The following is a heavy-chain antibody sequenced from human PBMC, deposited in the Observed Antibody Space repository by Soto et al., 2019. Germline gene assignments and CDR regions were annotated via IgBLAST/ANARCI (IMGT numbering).Heavy chain of an antibody. CDR2: MNPNSGNT. CDR3: ARGFGYDFWSGYYLGY. J-gene: IGHJ4*02. CDR1: GYTFTSYD. V-gene: IGHV1-8*01. Sequence: QVQLVQSGAEVKKPGASVKVSRKASGYTFTSYDINWVRQATGQGLEWMGWMNPNSGNTGYAQKFQGRVTMTRNTSISTAYMELSSLRSEDTAVYYCARGFGYDFWSGYYLGYWGQGTLVTVSS. D-gene: IGHD3-3*01.